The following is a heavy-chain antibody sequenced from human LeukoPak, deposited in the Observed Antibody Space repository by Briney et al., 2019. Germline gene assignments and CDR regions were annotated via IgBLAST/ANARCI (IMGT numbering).Heavy chain of an antibody. J-gene: IGHJ4*02. D-gene: IGHD3-22*01. V-gene: IGHV3-30*02. CDR1: GFTFSSYG. CDR3: AKEFKRYYDSSGYFDY. Sequence: PGGSLRLSCAASGFTFSSYGMHWVRQAPGKGLEWVAFIRYDGSNKYYADSVKGRFTISRDNSKNTLYLQMNSLGAEDTAVYYCAKEFKRYYDSSGYFDYWGQGTLVTVSS. CDR2: IRYDGSNK.